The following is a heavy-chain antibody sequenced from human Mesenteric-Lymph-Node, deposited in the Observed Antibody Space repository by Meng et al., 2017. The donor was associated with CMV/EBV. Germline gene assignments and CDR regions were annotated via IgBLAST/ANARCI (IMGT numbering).Heavy chain of an antibody. CDR3: ARQGYCSGGSCPNWFDP. CDR2: INPNSGGT. CDR1: YTFTGYY. V-gene: IGHV1-2*06. D-gene: IGHD2-15*01. J-gene: IGHJ5*02. Sequence: YTFTGYYMHWVRQAPGQGLEWMGRINPNSGGTNYAQNFQGRVTMTRDTSISTAYMELSRLRSDDTAVYYCARQGYCSGGSCPNWFDPWGQGTLVTVSS.